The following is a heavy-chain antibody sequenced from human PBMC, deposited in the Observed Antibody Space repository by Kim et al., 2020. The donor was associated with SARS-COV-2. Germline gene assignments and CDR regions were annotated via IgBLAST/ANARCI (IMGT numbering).Heavy chain of an antibody. D-gene: IGHD3-10*01. Sequence: GSTNYTPSLKSRVTMSVDTSKSQFSLKLSSVTAADTAVYYCAREGASYDYWGQGTLVTVSS. V-gene: IGHV4-4*07. CDR2: GST. CDR3: AREGASYDY. J-gene: IGHJ4*02.